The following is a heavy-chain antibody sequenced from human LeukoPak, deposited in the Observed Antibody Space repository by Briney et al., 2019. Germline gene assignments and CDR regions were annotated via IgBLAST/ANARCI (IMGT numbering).Heavy chain of an antibody. V-gene: IGHV3-30*02. Sequence: GGSLRLSCAASGFTFSSYGMHWVRQAPGKGLEWVGFIRYDENNEYYADSVKGRFTISRDNSKNTLHLQMNSLRAEDTAVYYCAKDADLHSYGSWFDFWGQGTLVTVSS. CDR3: AKDADLHSYGSWFDF. D-gene: IGHD3-3*01. CDR2: IRYDENNE. J-gene: IGHJ4*02. CDR1: GFTFSSYG.